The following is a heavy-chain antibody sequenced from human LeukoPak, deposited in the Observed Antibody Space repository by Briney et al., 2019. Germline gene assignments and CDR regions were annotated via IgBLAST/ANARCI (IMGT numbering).Heavy chain of an antibody. Sequence: GGSLRLSCAASGFTFSSYWMHWVRQAPGKGLVWVSRINSDGSSTSYADSVKGRFTISRDNAKNTLYLQMNSLRAEDTAVYYCARGGTVTPKDADYWGQGTLVTVSS. V-gene: IGHV3-74*01. CDR2: INSDGSST. J-gene: IGHJ4*02. D-gene: IGHD4-23*01. CDR3: ARGGTVTPKDADY. CDR1: GFTFSSYW.